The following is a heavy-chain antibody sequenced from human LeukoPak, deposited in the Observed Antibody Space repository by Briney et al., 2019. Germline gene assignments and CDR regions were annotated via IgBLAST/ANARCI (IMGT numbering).Heavy chain of an antibody. J-gene: IGHJ3*02. V-gene: IGHV4-34*01. Sequence: SETLSLTCAVYGGSFSGYYWSWIRQPPGKGLEWIGEINHSGSTNYNPSLKSRVTISVDTSKNQFSLKLSSVTAADTAVYYCASPAAAGTKDAFDIWGQGTMVTVSS. CDR2: INHSGST. CDR3: ASPAAAGTKDAFDI. CDR1: GGSFSGYY. D-gene: IGHD6-13*01.